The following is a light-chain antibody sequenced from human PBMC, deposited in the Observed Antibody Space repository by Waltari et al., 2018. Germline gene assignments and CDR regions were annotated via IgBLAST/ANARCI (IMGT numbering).Light chain of an antibody. J-gene: IGLJ2*01. CDR2: QDS. Sequence: SYELTQPPSVSVSPGQTASITCSGDKLGDKYPYWYQQKPGQSPVLVIYQDSKRPSGIPELFSGSNSGNTATLTISGTQAMDEADYYCQAWDSSTAVVFGGGTKLTVL. V-gene: IGLV3-1*01. CDR3: QAWDSSTAVV. CDR1: KLGDKY.